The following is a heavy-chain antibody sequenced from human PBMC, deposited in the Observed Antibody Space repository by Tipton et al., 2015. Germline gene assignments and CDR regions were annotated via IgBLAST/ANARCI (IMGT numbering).Heavy chain of an antibody. V-gene: IGHV4-59*01. Sequence: GLVKPSETLSLTCTVSGGSTSSYYWNWIRQPPGKGLEWIGCVYYSGSTNYNPALKNRVTISVDTSKNQFSLKLSSVTAADTAVYYCARLEMAHLGGHWGQGTLVTVSS. CDR1: GGSTSSYY. CDR3: ARLEMAHLGGH. CDR2: VYYSGST. J-gene: IGHJ1*01. D-gene: IGHD5-24*01.